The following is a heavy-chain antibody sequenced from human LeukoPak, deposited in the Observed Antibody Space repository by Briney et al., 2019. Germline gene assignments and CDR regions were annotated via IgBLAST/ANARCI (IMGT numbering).Heavy chain of an antibody. CDR1: GFTFGGSA. CDR3: TRLNTARYSNWFDP. V-gene: IGHV3-73*01. J-gene: IGHJ5*02. D-gene: IGHD5-18*01. Sequence: GGSLRLSCAASGFTFGGSAMHWVRQASGKGLEWVGRTRSKANSYATAYAASVKGRFTISSDDSKNTAYLQMNSLKTEDTAVYYCTRLNTARYSNWFDPWGQGTLVTVSS. CDR2: TRSKANSYAT.